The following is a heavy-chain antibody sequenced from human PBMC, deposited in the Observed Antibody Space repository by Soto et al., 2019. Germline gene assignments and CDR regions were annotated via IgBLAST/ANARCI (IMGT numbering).Heavy chain of an antibody. Sequence: QVQLVQSGAEVKKPGASVKVSCKASGYTFTSYGISWVRQAPGQGLEWMGWISAYNGNTNYAQKLQGRVTMTTDTSTSTAYMELRSLRADDTAVYYCARERLILIGNYYYYYYMDVWGKGTTVTVSS. V-gene: IGHV1-18*01. CDR2: ISAYNGNT. CDR1: GYTFTSYG. J-gene: IGHJ6*03. D-gene: IGHD3-3*01. CDR3: ARERLILIGNYYYYYYMDV.